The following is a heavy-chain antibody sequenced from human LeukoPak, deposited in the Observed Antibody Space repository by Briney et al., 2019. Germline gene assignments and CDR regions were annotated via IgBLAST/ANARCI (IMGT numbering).Heavy chain of an antibody. V-gene: IGHV3-53*01. Sequence: GRSLRLSCAASGFTVSINYMSWVRHAPRKGLEWVSVIYIGGSTYYADSVKGRFTISRDNSKNTLYLQKTSLRAEDTAVYYCLLRVAVAGLDYWGQETLVTVSS. CDR2: IYIGGST. D-gene: IGHD6-19*01. CDR3: LLRVAVAGLDY. J-gene: IGHJ4*02. CDR1: GFTVSINY.